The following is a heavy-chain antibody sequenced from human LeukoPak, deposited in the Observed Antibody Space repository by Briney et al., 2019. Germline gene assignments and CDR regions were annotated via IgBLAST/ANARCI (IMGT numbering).Heavy chain of an antibody. J-gene: IGHJ6*03. V-gene: IGHV1-18*01. CDR1: GGTFSSYA. CDR2: ISAYNGNT. D-gene: IGHD2-2*03. Sequence: ASVKVSCKASGGTFSSYAISWVRQAPGQGLEWMGWISAYNGNTNYAQKLQGRVTMTTDTSTSTAYMELRSLRSDDTAVYYCARLDIVVVPAAYMDVWGKGTTVTVSS. CDR3: ARLDIVVVPAAYMDV.